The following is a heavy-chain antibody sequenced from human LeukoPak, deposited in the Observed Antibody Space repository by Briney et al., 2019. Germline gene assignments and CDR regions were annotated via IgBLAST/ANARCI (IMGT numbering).Heavy chain of an antibody. V-gene: IGHV1-46*01. D-gene: IGHD3-22*01. CDR2: INPSGGST. CDR1: GYTFTGYY. J-gene: IGHJ4*02. CDR3: ARGIGITMIVVVITTDPFDY. Sequence: ASVKVSCKASGYTFTGYYMHWVRQAPGQGLEWMGVINPSGGSTSYAQKFQGRVTMTRGTSTSTVYMELSSLRSEDTAVYYCARGIGITMIVVVITTDPFDYWGQGTLVTVSS.